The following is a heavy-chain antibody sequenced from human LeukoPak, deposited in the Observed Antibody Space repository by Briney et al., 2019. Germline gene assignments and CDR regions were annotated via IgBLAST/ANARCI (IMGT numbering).Heavy chain of an antibody. CDR3: ASMTTVTADPYNWFDP. V-gene: IGHV1-2*02. Sequence: ASVKVSCKASGYTFTSYGITWVRQAPGQGLEWMGWINPNSGGTNYAQKFQGRVTMTRDTSISTAYMELSRLRSDDTAVYYCASMTTVTADPYNWFDPWGQGTLVTVSS. D-gene: IGHD4-17*01. J-gene: IGHJ5*02. CDR2: INPNSGGT. CDR1: GYTFTSYG.